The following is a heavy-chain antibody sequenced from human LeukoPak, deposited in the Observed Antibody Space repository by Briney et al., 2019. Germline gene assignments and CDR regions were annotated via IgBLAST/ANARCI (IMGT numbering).Heavy chain of an antibody. CDR3: ARVDTAMVNFGGYYYYMDV. V-gene: IGHV3-20*04. CDR1: GFTFDDYG. J-gene: IGHJ6*03. D-gene: IGHD5-18*01. CDR2: INWNGGST. Sequence: PGGSLRLSCAASGFTFDDYGMSWVRQAPGKGLEWVSGINWNGGSTGYADSVKGRFTISRDNAKNSLYLQMNSLRAEDTALYYCARVDTAMVNFGGYYYYMDVWGKGTTVTVPS.